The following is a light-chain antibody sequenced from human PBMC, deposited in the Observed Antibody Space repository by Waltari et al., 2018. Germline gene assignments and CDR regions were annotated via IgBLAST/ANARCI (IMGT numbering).Light chain of an antibody. CDR3: QQYGSPPLT. J-gene: IGKJ4*01. Sequence: DIGLTQSPGTLSLSPGDSATLSGRASQSVSSQYLAWNQHKPGQAPSLLIYGASSSATGIPDRFRGSGSGTDFTLTISRREPEDLAVYYCQQYGSPPLTFGGGTQVEIK. CDR1: QSVSSQY. V-gene: IGKV3-20*01. CDR2: GAS.